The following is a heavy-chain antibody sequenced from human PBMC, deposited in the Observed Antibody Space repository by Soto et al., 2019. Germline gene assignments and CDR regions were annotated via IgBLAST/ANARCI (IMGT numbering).Heavy chain of an antibody. J-gene: IGHJ4*02. CDR1: GYTFTSYA. Sequence: ASVKVSCKASGYTFTSYAMHWVRQAPGQRLEWLGWISIGNGYTKYSAKFQDRVTITWDTSATTAYIQLSSLISEDTAVYYCARFRSLGYNFFDYWGQGTLVTVSS. CDR2: ISIGNGYT. D-gene: IGHD3-16*02. CDR3: ARFRSLGYNFFDY. V-gene: IGHV1-3*04.